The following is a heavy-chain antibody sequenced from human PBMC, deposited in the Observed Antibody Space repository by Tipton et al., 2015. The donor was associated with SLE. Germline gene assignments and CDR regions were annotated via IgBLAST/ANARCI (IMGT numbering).Heavy chain of an antibody. D-gene: IGHD1-26*01. J-gene: IGHJ4*02. CDR2: ISHGGKT. Sequence: TLSLTCTVSGDSIRSANYYWGWVRQPPGKGLEWIGSISHGGKTYYNPSLKSRVIISVDTSKSQFSLKLSSVTAADTAVYYCTRDGGVGATVWWGQGTLVTVSS. V-gene: IGHV4-39*07. CDR3: TRDGGVGATVW. CDR1: GDSIRSANYY.